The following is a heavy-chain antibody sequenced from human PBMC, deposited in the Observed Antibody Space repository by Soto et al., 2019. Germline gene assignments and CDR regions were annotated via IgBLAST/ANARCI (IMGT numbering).Heavy chain of an antibody. Sequence: SVKVSCKASGGTFSSYTISWVRQAPGQGLEWMGRIIPILGIANYAQKFQGRVTITADKSTSTAYMELSSLRSEDTAVYYCARTMYYYDSSGYYPDFDYWGQGTLVTVSS. CDR3: ARTMYYYDSSGYYPDFDY. CDR2: IIPILGIA. CDR1: GGTFSSYT. V-gene: IGHV1-69*02. J-gene: IGHJ4*02. D-gene: IGHD3-22*01.